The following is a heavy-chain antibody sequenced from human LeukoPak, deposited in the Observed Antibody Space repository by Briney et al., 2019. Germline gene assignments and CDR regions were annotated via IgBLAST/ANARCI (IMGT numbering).Heavy chain of an antibody. CDR1: GGTFSSYA. V-gene: IGHV1-69*01. Sequence: AASVKVSFKASGGTFSSYANSWVRQAPGQGLEWMGGIIPIFGTANYAQKFQGRVTITADESTSTAYMELSSLRSEDTAVYYCARNVDTAMGQVDYWGQGTLVTVSS. CDR2: IIPIFGTA. J-gene: IGHJ4*02. D-gene: IGHD5-18*01. CDR3: ARNVDTAMGQVDY.